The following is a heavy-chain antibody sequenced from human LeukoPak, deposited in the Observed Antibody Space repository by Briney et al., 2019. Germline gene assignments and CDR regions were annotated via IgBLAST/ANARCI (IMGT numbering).Heavy chain of an antibody. D-gene: IGHD3-3*01. CDR1: GCIFSSYG. CDR3: ARDLDDFWPPAAGYYGMDV. CDR2: IWYDGSNK. J-gene: IGHJ6*02. V-gene: IGHV3-33*01. Sequence: GGSLRLYCAASGCIFSSYGMHWVRQAPGKGLEWVAVIWYDGSNKYYADSVKGRFTISRDNSKNTPYLQMNSLRAEDTAVYYCARDLDDFWPPAAGYYGMDVWGQGTTVTVSS.